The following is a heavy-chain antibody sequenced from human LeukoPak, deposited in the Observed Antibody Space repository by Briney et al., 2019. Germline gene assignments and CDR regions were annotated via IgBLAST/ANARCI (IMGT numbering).Heavy chain of an antibody. Sequence: VASVKVSCKASGGTFSSYAISWVRQAPGQGLEWMGAIIPIFGTANYAQKFQGRVTITTDESTSTAYMELSSLRSEDTAVYYCASYSSSWEPFFDYWGQGTLVTVSS. J-gene: IGHJ4*02. V-gene: IGHV1-69*05. CDR3: ASYSSSWEPFFDY. CDR2: IIPIFGTA. D-gene: IGHD6-13*01. CDR1: GGTFSSYA.